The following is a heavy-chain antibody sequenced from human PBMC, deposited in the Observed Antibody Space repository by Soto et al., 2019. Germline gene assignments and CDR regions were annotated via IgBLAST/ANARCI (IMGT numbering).Heavy chain of an antibody. Sequence: PSETLSLTCAVYGWSFSGYYWSWIRQPPGKGLEWIGEINHSGSTNYNPSLKSRVTISVDTSKNQFSLKLSSVTAADTAVYDCARDRSGMSWSEPWGKGTGVNVAS. CDR3: ARDRSGMSWSEP. V-gene: IGHV4-34*01. CDR1: GWSFSGYY. D-gene: IGHD1-26*01. CDR2: INHSGST. J-gene: IGHJ5*02.